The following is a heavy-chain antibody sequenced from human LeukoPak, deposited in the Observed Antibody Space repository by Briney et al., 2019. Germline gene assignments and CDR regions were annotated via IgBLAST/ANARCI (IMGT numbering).Heavy chain of an antibody. CDR1: GFTFSTYS. J-gene: IGHJ6*02. Sequence: GGSLRLSCAASGFTFSTYSMNWVRQAPGKGPEWISHISTTGSDIYYVDSVKGRFTVSRDNAKNSLYLQMNSLRAEDTAVYYCARDDLQWFGADYYYYSGLDVWGQGTTVTVSS. CDR3: ARDDLQWFGADYYYYSGLDV. CDR2: ISTTGSDI. V-gene: IGHV3-21*05. D-gene: IGHD3-10*01.